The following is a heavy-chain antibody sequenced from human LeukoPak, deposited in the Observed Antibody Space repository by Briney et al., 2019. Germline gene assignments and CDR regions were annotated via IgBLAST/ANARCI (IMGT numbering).Heavy chain of an antibody. Sequence: GGSLRLSCAASGFTFRSYGMSWFRQAPGKGLEWLSAISGRGGSTYYADSMQGRFTISRDNSKNTLYLQMSSLRAEDTAVYYCANSPKSDYLGQGTLVTVSS. CDR2: ISGRGGST. CDR1: GFTFRSYG. J-gene: IGHJ4*02. V-gene: IGHV3-23*01. CDR3: ANSPKSDY.